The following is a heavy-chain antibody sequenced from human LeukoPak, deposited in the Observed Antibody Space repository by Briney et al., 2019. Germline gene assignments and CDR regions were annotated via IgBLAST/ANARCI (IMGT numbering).Heavy chain of an antibody. CDR3: AREARYSSSWRTH. CDR1: DGSITNND. D-gene: IGHD6-13*01. Sequence: PSETLSLTCTVSDGSITNNDWSWVRQTPGKGLEFIGYVHYSGTTNYNPSLRSRVTISIDTSRKHFFLKLKSVTAADTAVYYCAREARYSSSWRTHWGQGTLVTVSS. V-gene: IGHV4-59*01. CDR2: VHYSGTT. J-gene: IGHJ4*02.